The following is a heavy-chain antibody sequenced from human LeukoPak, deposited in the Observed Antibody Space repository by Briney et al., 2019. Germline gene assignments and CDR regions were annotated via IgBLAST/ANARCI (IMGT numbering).Heavy chain of an antibody. CDR3: ARGGYDLVYYYYGMDV. CDR2: INHSGST. D-gene: IGHD3-3*01. CDR1: GGSFSDYY. V-gene: IGHV4-34*01. Sequence: PSETLSLTCAVYGGSFSDYYWSWIRQPPGKGLEWIGEINHSGSTNCNPSLKSRVTISVDTSKNQFSLKLSSLTAADSAVYYCARGGYDLVYYYYGMDVWGQGTTVTVSS. J-gene: IGHJ6*02.